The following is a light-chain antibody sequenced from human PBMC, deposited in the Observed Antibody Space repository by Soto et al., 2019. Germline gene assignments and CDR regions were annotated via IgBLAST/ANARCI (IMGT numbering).Light chain of an antibody. V-gene: IGKV1-5*03. CDR2: KAS. Sequence: DIQMTQSPSTLSSSVGDRVTITCRASQSISNRLAWYQQKPGKAPKLLIYKASILESGVPSRFNGSGSGTEFTLTISSLQPADFASYYCQQYNTYWTCGQGTKVDIK. CDR3: QQYNTYWT. CDR1: QSISNR. J-gene: IGKJ1*01.